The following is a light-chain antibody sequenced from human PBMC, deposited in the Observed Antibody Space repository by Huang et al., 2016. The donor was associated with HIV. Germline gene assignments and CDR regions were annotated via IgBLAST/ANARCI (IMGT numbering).Light chain of an antibody. V-gene: IGKV4-1*01. CDR2: WAA. J-gene: IGKJ2*01. CDR1: QSVVYNSNNKNS. Sequence: DIVMTQSPDSLAVSLGERATINCQSSQSVVYNSNNKNSLAWYQQKPGQSPKLLMYWAATRETGVPDRFRGSGSGTDFTLTISSLQAEDVAVYYCQQYHSAPYTFGQGTNLEIK. CDR3: QQYHSAPYT.